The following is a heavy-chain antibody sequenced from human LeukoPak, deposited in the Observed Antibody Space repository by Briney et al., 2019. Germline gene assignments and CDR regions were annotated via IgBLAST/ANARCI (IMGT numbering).Heavy chain of an antibody. D-gene: IGHD1-26*01. V-gene: IGHV3-43*01. J-gene: IGHJ6*02. Sequence: GGSLRLSCAASGFTFDDYTMHWVRQAPGKGLEWVSLISWDGGSTYYADSVKGRFTISRDNSKNSLYLQMNSLRIEDTALYYCAKGIRVGATTPGVWGQGTTVTVSS. CDR3: AKGIRVGATTPGV. CDR2: ISWDGGST. CDR1: GFTFDDYT.